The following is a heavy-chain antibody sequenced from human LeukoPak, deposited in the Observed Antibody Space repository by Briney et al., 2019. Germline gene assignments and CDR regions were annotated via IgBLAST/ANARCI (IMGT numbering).Heavy chain of an antibody. D-gene: IGHD4/OR15-4a*01. Sequence: ASVTVSCKASGYTFTVYYMHWVRQAPGQGLEWMGWINPNSGGTNYAQKFQGRVTMTRDTSISTAYMELSRLRSDDTAVYYCAREANQGGWFDPWGQGTLVTVSS. V-gene: IGHV1-2*02. J-gene: IGHJ5*02. CDR2: INPNSGGT. CDR3: AREANQGGWFDP. CDR1: GYTFTVYY.